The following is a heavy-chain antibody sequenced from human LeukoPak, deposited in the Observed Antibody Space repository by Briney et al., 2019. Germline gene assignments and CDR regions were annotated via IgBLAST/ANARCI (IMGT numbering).Heavy chain of an antibody. CDR2: INHSGST. CDR1: GGSISSYY. CDR3: ARHPTKWELRLSLDY. V-gene: IGHV4-34*01. D-gene: IGHD1-26*01. Sequence: SETLSVTCTVSGGSISSYYWSWIRQPPGKGLEWIGEINHSGSTNYNPSLKSRVVISVDTSKNQFSLNMNSVTAADTAVYYCARHPTKWELRLSLDYWGQGTLVTVSS. J-gene: IGHJ4*02.